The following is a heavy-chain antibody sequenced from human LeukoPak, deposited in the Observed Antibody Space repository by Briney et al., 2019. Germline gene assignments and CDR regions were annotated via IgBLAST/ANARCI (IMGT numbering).Heavy chain of an antibody. CDR3: VRSSGRPDY. CDR1: GFTLSSYL. CDR2: IDTDGITT. J-gene: IGHJ4*02. V-gene: IGHV3-74*01. Sequence: GGALKLSLSGSGFTLSSYLMHLVRPAAGKGLVWVSRIDTDGITTVYADSVKGRFTISRDNAKNTLYLQMNSLRAEDTAVYYCVRSSGRPDYWGQGTLVTVSS. D-gene: IGHD6-19*01.